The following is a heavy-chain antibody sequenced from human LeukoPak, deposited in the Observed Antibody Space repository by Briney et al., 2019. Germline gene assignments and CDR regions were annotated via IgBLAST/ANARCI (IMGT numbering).Heavy chain of an antibody. CDR1: GFTFSDYY. CDR3: ARRVYSGSYNWYFDL. Sequence: PGGSLRLSCAASGFTFSDYYMSWIRQAPGKGLEWIGSISYSGSTYNNPSLKSRVTISVDTSKNQFSLKLSSVTAPDTAVYYCARRVYSGSYNWYFDLWGRGTLVTVS. J-gene: IGHJ2*01. CDR2: ISYSGST. D-gene: IGHD1-26*01. V-gene: IGHV4-39*01.